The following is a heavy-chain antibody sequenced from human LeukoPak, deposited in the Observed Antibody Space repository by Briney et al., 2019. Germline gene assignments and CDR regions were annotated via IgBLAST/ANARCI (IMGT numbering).Heavy chain of an antibody. D-gene: IGHD2-2*01. CDR1: GGSISSYY. J-gene: IGHJ4*02. Sequence: SSETLSLTCTVSGGSISSYYWSWIRQPPGKGLEWIGYIYYSGSTNYNPSLKSRVTVSVDTSKNQFSLKLSSVTAADTAVYYCARQLGYCSSTSCYPYFDYWGQGTLVTVSS. V-gene: IGHV4-59*01. CDR2: IYYSGST. CDR3: ARQLGYCSSTSCYPYFDY.